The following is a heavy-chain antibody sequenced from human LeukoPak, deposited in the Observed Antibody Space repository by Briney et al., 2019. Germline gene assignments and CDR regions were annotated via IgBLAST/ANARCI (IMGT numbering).Heavy chain of an antibody. D-gene: IGHD3-10*01. CDR2: INWYGGSS. CDR1: GFTFDDYG. Sequence: GGSLRLSCAASGFTFDDYGMSWVRQAPGKGLEWVSDINWYGGSSGYADSVKGRFTISRDNSKNTLYLEMNSLRAEDTAVYYCVSLGTNYYGLRWGQGTLVTVSS. J-gene: IGHJ4*02. V-gene: IGHV3-20*04. CDR3: VSLGTNYYGLR.